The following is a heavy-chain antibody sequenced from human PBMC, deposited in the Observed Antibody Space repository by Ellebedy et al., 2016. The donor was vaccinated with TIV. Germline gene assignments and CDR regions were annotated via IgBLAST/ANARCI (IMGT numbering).Heavy chain of an antibody. CDR2: ISGSGDT. Sequence: GESLKISCAASGFAFSRNGMSWVRQAPGKGLEWVSGISGSGDTYYADSVKGRFTISRDNSKNTLFLKMNSLRAEDTALYYIAKDSGWEHENWGQGTLVTISS. J-gene: IGHJ4*02. D-gene: IGHD3-10*01. CDR3: AKDSGWEHEN. CDR1: GFAFSRNG. V-gene: IGHV3-23*01.